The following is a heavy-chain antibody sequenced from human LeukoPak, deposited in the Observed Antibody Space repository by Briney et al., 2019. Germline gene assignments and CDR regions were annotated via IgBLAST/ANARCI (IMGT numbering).Heavy chain of an antibody. Sequence: ASVKVSCKASGGTFSSYAISWVRQAPGQGLEWMGGIIPIFGTANYAQKFQGRVTITTDESTSTAYMELSSLRSEDTAVYYCARQFFGVGYMDVWGKGTTVTVSS. CDR2: IIPIFGTA. D-gene: IGHD3-3*01. CDR3: ARQFFGVGYMDV. CDR1: GGTFSSYA. V-gene: IGHV1-69*05. J-gene: IGHJ6*03.